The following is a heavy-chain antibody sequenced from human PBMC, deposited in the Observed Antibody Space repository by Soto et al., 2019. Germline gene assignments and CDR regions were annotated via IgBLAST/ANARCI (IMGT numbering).Heavy chain of an antibody. CDR1: GFTFSSYW. CDR3: ARGGDYDILTGYWDDAFDI. Sequence: LRLSCAASGFTFSSYWMTLVRQPPGKGLEWVANIIQDGSKEYYVDSVKGRFTISRDNAKNSLSLQMSSLRAEDTALYYCARGGDYDILTGYWDDAFDIWGQGTMVTVSS. J-gene: IGHJ3*02. CDR2: IIQDGSKE. V-gene: IGHV3-7*01. D-gene: IGHD3-9*01.